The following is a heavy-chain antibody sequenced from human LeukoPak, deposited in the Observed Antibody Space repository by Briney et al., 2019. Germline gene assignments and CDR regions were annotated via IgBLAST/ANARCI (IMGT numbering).Heavy chain of an antibody. D-gene: IGHD3-16*01. CDR2: ISSGGSAI. V-gene: IGHV3-48*03. Sequence: GGSLRLSCAASGFSFSSYEMIWVRQAPGKGLEWVSYISSGGSAIYYADSVKGRFTISRDNAKSSLYLQMNSLRAEDTAVYFCVTVGRAVRGGHWGQGTLVTVSS. CDR1: GFSFSSYE. J-gene: IGHJ4*02. CDR3: VTVGRAVRGGH.